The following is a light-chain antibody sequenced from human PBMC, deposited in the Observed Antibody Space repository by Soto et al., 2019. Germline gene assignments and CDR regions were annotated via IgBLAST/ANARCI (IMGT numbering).Light chain of an antibody. J-gene: IGKJ3*01. Sequence: AIQLTQSPSSLSASVGDRVTITCRASQGISSASAWYQQKPGKAPKLLIYDASSLESGVPSRFSGSGSGTDFTLTISSLQPEDFATYYCQQFNNYFTFGPGTKVDIK. CDR3: QQFNNYFT. CDR2: DAS. CDR1: QGISSA. V-gene: IGKV1D-13*01.